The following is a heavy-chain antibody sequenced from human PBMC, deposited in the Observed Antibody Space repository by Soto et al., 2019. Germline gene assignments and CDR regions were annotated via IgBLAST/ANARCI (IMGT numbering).Heavy chain of an antibody. CDR1: GFTFSSYG. CDR2: IWYDGSNK. D-gene: IGHD1-26*01. V-gene: IGHV3-33*01. Sequence: QVQLVESGGGVVQPGRSLRLSCAASGFTFSSYGMHWVRQAPGKGLEWVAVIWYDGSNKYYADSVKGRFTISRDNSKNTLYLQMNSLRAEDTAVYYCARDRTWEPALDYWGQGTLVTVSS. J-gene: IGHJ4*02. CDR3: ARDRTWEPALDY.